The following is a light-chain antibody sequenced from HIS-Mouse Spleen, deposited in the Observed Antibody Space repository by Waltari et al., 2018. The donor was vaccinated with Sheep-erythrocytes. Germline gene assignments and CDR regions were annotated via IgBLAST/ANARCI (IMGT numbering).Light chain of an antibody. CDR3: SSYAGSNNWV. Sequence: QSALTQPASVSGSPGQSITISCTGTSSDVGGYHYVSWYQQHPGKAPKLMIYEVSNRPSGVSNRFSGSKSGNTASLTISGLQAEDEADYYCSSYAGSNNWVFGGGTKLTVL. V-gene: IGLV2-14*01. CDR1: SSDVGGYHY. CDR2: EVS. J-gene: IGLJ3*02.